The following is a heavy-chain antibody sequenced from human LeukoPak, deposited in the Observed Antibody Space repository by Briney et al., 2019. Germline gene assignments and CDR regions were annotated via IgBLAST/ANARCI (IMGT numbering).Heavy chain of an antibody. CDR1: GFFSPHS. Sequence: GGSLRLSCAASGFFSPHSLNWVRQAPGKGLAWLSSIRTGGYIHYAESTKGRFIISRDNARDSLYLQMNRLSAEDTAIYYCAGALCSGGSCYSFNYWGQGTLVTVSS. J-gene: IGHJ4*02. D-gene: IGHD2-15*01. CDR2: IRTGGYI. CDR3: AGALCSGGSCYSFNY. V-gene: IGHV3-21*01.